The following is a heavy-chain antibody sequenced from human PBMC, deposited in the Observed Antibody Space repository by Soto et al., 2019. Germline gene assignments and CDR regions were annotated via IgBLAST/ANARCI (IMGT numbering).Heavy chain of an antibody. V-gene: IGHV3-23*01. Sequence: EVQLLESGGGLVQPGGSLRLSCAASGFTFSRDVMSWVRRAPGKGLEWVATISGSGGSTYYADSVTGPFTISRENSKNSLYLEMNSLRAEDTAVYYCAKSIARVAVRYFDYWGQGTLVTVSS. CDR1: GFTFSRDV. D-gene: IGHD6-13*01. J-gene: IGHJ4*02. CDR2: ISGSGGST. CDR3: AKSIARVAVRYFDY.